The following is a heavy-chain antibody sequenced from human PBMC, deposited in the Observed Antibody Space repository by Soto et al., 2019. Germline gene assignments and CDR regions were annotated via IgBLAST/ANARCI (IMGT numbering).Heavy chain of an antibody. V-gene: IGHV4-39*01. CDR3: ARQGSNSSRRLSWFDP. Sequence: SETLSLTCTASGGSSSSSTYSWGWIRQPPGKGLEWIGSMHYSGATYYNPSLKSRVSISVDTSKSQFSLKLTFVTAADTAVYFCARQGSNSSRRLSWFDPWGQGTLVTVS. CDR1: GGSSSSSTYS. J-gene: IGHJ5*02. D-gene: IGHD3-16*01. CDR2: MHYSGAT.